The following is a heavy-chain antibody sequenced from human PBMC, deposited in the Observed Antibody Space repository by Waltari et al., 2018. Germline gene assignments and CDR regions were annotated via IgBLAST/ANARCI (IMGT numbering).Heavy chain of an antibody. CDR3: ARVLPPRKSGSYYGYYFDY. CDR2: INAGNGNT. Sequence: QVQLVQSGAEVKKPGASVKVSCKASGYTFTSYAMHWVRQAPGQRLEWMGWINAGNGNTKYSQTFQGRVTITRDTSASTAYMELSSLRSEDTAVYYCARVLPPRKSGSYYGYYFDYWGQGTLVTVSS. D-gene: IGHD1-26*01. CDR1: GYTFTSYA. V-gene: IGHV1-3*01. J-gene: IGHJ4*02.